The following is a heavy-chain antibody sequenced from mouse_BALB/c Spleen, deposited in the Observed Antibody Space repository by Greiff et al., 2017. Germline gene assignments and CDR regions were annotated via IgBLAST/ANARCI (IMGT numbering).Heavy chain of an antibody. CDR3: ARGAYGSSSVLAY. D-gene: IGHD1-1*01. CDR1: GFTLSSYA. CDR2: ISSGGST. V-gene: IGHV5-6-5*01. Sequence: EVQGVESGGGLVKPGGSLKITCAASGFTLSSYAMSWVRQTPAKRLEWVASISSGGSTYYPESVMGRFTISSDNARNILYLQMSSLRSEDTAMYYCARGAYGSSSVLAYWGQGTTLTVSS. J-gene: IGHJ2*01.